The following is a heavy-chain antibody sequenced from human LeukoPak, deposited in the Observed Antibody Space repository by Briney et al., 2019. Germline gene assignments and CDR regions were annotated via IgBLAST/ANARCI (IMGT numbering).Heavy chain of an antibody. V-gene: IGHV2-5*02. CDR1: GFSLSTSGVG. Sequence: SGPTLVKPTQTLTLTCTFSGFSLSTSGVGVGWIRQPPGKALEWLALIYWDDDKRYSPSLKSRLTINKDTSKNQVVLTMTNMDPVDTATYYCAHSGIVVVPAATLQFDYWGQGTLVTVSS. D-gene: IGHD2-2*01. CDR2: IYWDDDK. CDR3: AHSGIVVVPAATLQFDY. J-gene: IGHJ4*02.